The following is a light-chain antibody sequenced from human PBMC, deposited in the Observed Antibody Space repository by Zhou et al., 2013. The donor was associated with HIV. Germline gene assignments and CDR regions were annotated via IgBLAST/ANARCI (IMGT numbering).Light chain of an antibody. J-gene: IGKJ4*01. CDR1: QHINTW. CDR3: QQHEDFPLT. V-gene: IGKV1-33*01. CDR2: DAS. Sequence: DIQMTQSPSSVSASVGDRVTITCRASQHINTWLAWYQQKPGKAPKVLIYDASTLETGVPSRFSGGGSGTDFSFTITNLQPEDIGTYYCQQHEDFPLTFGGGTKVEIK.